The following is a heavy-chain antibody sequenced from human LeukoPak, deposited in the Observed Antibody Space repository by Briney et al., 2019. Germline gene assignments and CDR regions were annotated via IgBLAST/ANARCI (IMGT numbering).Heavy chain of an antibody. D-gene: IGHD3-3*01. CDR1: GFTFSSYS. CDR3: ARDRSGGSRYYDFWRGYYSFDY. CDR2: ISSSSSYI. J-gene: IGHJ4*02. V-gene: IGHV3-21*01. Sequence: PGGPLRLSCAASGFTFSSYSMNWVRQAPGKGLEWVSSISSSSSYIYYADSVKGRFTISRDNAKNSLYLQMNSLRAEDTAVYYCARDRSGGSRYYDFWRGYYSFDYWGQGTLVTVSS.